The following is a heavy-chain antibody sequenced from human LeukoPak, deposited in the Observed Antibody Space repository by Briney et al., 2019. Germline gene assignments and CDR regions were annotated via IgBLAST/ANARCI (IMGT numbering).Heavy chain of an antibody. D-gene: IGHD6-13*01. CDR1: GGSFSGYY. V-gene: IGHV4-34*01. Sequence: SETLSFTCAVYGGSFSGYYWSWIRQPPGKGLEWIGEINHSGSTNYNPSLKSRVTISVDTSKNQFSLKLSSVTAADTAVYYCAGAWVAAAGNSAWGQGTLVTVSS. CDR3: AGAWVAAAGNSA. CDR2: INHSGST. J-gene: IGHJ5*02.